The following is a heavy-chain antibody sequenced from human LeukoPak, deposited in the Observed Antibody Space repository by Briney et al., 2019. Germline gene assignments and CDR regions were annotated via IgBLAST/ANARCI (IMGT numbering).Heavy chain of an antibody. J-gene: IGHJ6*02. Sequence: SVKVSCKASGGTFSSYAISWVRQAPGQGLEWMGRIIPILGIANYAQKFQGRATITADKSTSTAYMELSSLRSDDTAVYYCARTMPPYGMDVWGQGTTVTVSS. V-gene: IGHV1-69*04. CDR3: ARTMPPYGMDV. D-gene: IGHD2-2*01. CDR2: IIPILGIA. CDR1: GGTFSSYA.